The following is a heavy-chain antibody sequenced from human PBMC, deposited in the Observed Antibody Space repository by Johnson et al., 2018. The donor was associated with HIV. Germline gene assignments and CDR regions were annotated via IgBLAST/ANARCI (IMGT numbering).Heavy chain of an antibody. CDR1: GFTVSDYY. Sequence: VQLVESGGGLIQPGGSLRLSCAASGFTVSDYYMSWIRQAPGKGLEWVSAISGSGGSTYYADSVKGRFTISRDNSKNTLYLQMNSLRTEDTAVYYCARENVLFNAFDIWGQGTMVTVSS. CDR3: ARENVLFNAFDI. CDR2: SGSGGST. D-gene: IGHD2/OR15-2a*01. V-gene: IGHV3-66*03. J-gene: IGHJ3*02.